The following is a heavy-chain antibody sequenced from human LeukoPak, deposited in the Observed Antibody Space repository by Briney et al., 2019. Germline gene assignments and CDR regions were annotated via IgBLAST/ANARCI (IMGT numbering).Heavy chain of an antibody. D-gene: IGHD3-22*01. CDR2: ISVSATNT. CDR3: ATITSMRVVLIS. CDR1: GFTFSSFD. J-gene: IGHJ1*01. Sequence: PGGSLRLSCAASGFTFSSFDMTWVRQAPGKGLEWVSTISVSATNTYYADSVKGRFTISRDNSKNTLYLQMNSLRADDTAVYYCATITSMRVVLISWGQGTLVTVSP. V-gene: IGHV3-23*01.